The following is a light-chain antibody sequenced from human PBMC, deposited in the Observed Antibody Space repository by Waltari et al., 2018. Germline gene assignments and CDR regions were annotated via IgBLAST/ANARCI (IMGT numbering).Light chain of an antibody. CDR3: QVWDVSSDHLYV. J-gene: IGLJ1*01. CDR2: HAI. Sequence: SYVLTQPPSVSVAPGDTARVTCGGDNLARKTVHWYQQKPGQAPILVTSHAIDRPSGIPERFSGYTYGNTATLTISRVVAGDEADYYCQVWDVSSDHLYVFGTGTRVTV. CDR1: NLARKT. V-gene: IGLV3-21*04.